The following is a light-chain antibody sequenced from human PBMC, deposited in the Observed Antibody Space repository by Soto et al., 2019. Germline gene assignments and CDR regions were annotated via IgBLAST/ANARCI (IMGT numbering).Light chain of an antibody. V-gene: IGLV1-44*01. CDR2: SNN. CDR3: AAWDVSLEVV. CDR1: SSNIGSNT. J-gene: IGLJ2*01. Sequence: QAVVTQPPSASGTPGQRVTISCSGSSSNIGSNTVNWYQQLPGTAPKLLIYSNNQRPSGVPDRFSGSKSGTSASLAISGLQSEDEADYYCAAWDVSLEVVFGGGTKLTVL.